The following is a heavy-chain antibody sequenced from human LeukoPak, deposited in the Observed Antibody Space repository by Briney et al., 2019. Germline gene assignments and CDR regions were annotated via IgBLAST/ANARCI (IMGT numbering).Heavy chain of an antibody. V-gene: IGHV3-7*01. Sequence: GGSLRLSCAASGFTLSSYAMSWVRQAPGKGLEWVANIKQDGSEKYYVDSVKGRFTISRDNAKNSLYLQMNSLRAEDTAVYYCARDRFNYYYMDVWGKGTTVTVSS. J-gene: IGHJ6*03. CDR2: IKQDGSEK. CDR3: ARDRFNYYYMDV. CDR1: GFTLSSYA. D-gene: IGHD3-3*01.